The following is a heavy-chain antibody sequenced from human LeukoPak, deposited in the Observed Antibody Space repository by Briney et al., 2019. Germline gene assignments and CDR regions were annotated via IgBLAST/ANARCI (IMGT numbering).Heavy chain of an antibody. Sequence: ASVKVSCKASGGTFSSYIISWVRQAPGQGLEWMGRLIPVFHTPKYAQKFQGRVTITTDESTSTAYMELSSLRSEDTAVYYCARGPDTVTSDAFDIWGQGTMVTVSS. CDR1: GGTFSSYI. CDR3: ARGPDTVTSDAFDI. V-gene: IGHV1-69*05. J-gene: IGHJ3*02. D-gene: IGHD4-17*01. CDR2: LIPVFHTP.